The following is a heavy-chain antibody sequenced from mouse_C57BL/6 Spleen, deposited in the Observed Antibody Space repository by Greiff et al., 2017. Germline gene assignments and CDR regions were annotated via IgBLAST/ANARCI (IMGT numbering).Heavy chain of an antibody. CDR1: GYTFTSYW. Sequence: VQLQQPGAELVRPGSSVKLSCKASGYTFTSYWMDWVKQRPGQGLEWIGNIYPSDSETHYNQKFKDKATLTVDKSYSTAYMQLSSLTSEDSAVYYCARENYYYGSSYHFADWGQGTTLTVSS. J-gene: IGHJ2*01. CDR2: IYPSDSET. CDR3: ARENYYYGSSYHFAD. D-gene: IGHD1-1*01. V-gene: IGHV1-61*01.